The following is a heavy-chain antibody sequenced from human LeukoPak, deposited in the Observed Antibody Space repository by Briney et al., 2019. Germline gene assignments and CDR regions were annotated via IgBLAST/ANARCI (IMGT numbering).Heavy chain of an antibody. CDR1: GLTFRNYW. CDR3: AKDHCSSTSCFYFDY. V-gene: IGHV3-30*02. D-gene: IGHD2-2*01. Sequence: GGSLRLSCAASGLTFRNYWMHWVRQAPGKGLEWVAFIRYDGSNKYYADSVKGRFTISRDNSENTLHLQMNSLRAEDTAVYYCAKDHCSSTSCFYFDYWGQGTLVTVSS. J-gene: IGHJ4*02. CDR2: IRYDGSNK.